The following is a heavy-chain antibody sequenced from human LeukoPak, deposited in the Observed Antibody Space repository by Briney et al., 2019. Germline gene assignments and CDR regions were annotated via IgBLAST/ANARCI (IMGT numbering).Heavy chain of an antibody. Sequence: SETLSLTCTVSGGSISSSSDYWGWIRQPPGKGLEWIWSIYYSGSTYYNPSLKSRVTISVDTSKNQFSLKLSSVTAADTAVYYCARHSPFFCSSTSCYDNWFDPWGQGTLVTVSS. CDR3: ARHSPFFCSSTSCYDNWFDP. CDR1: GGSISSSSDY. CDR2: IYYSGST. D-gene: IGHD2-2*01. V-gene: IGHV4-39*01. J-gene: IGHJ5*02.